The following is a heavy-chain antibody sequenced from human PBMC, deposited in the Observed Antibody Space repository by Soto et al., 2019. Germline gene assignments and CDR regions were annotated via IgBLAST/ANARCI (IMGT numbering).Heavy chain of an antibody. Sequence: QVQLLQSGAEVKKPGSSVRVSCEASGGTFRTYAISWVRQAPGQGLEWMGEIIPIFGKVNYAQKFQGRVTVTADESTTTVYMDLRSLTSEDTAVYHCAKGAVAGTPTSYYYYGMDVWGQGTTVTVS. CDR1: GGTFRTYA. V-gene: IGHV1-69*12. CDR3: AKGAVAGTPTSYYYYGMDV. J-gene: IGHJ6*02. D-gene: IGHD6-19*01. CDR2: IIPIFGKV.